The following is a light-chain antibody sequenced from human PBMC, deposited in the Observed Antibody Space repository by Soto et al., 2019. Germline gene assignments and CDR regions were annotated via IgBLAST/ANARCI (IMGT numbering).Light chain of an antibody. CDR2: GSS. J-gene: IGKJ2*02. CDR3: QQRREWPRT. CDR1: QSVDNY. Sequence: EIVLTQSPGTLSLSPWDRATLYCRASQSVDNYLAWYQQKSGQAPRLLVYGSSIRATGIPARFSGSGSGTDFTLTISSLEPEDFEVYYCQQRREWPRTFGQGTKVDIK. V-gene: IGKV3-11*01.